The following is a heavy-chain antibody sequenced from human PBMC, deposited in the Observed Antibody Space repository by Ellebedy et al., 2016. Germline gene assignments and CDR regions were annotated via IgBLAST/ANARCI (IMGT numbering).Heavy chain of an antibody. CDR3: ARVGSGWTTFDAFDI. CDR1: GFTFRAYA. CDR2: ISGGGSGT. J-gene: IGHJ3*02. V-gene: IGHV3-23*01. Sequence: GESLKISXAASGFTFRAYAMSWVRQAPGKGLEWVSSISGGGSGTYYTDSVKGRFTISRDNSKNTLFLQMNSLRAEDTAIYFCARVGSGWTTFDAFDIWGQGTVVTVSS. D-gene: IGHD6-25*01.